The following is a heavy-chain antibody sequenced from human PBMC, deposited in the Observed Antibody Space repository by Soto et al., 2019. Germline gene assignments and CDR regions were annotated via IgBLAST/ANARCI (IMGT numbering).Heavy chain of an antibody. CDR3: ARDALGSNSLDY. D-gene: IGHD3-16*01. CDR1: GGTFSSYT. Sequence: QVQLVQSGAEVKKPGSSVKVSCKASGGTFSSYTISWVRQAPGQGLEWMGRIIPILGIANYAQKFQGRVTISADKSTSTAYMELSSLRSEDTAVYYCARDALGSNSLDYWGQGTLVTVSS. CDR2: IIPILGIA. J-gene: IGHJ4*02. V-gene: IGHV1-69*08.